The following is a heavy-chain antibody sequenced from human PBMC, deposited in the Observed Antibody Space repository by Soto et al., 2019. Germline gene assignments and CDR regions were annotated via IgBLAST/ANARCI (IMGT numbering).Heavy chain of an antibody. Sequence: ASVKVSCKASGYTFTGYFIHWVRQAPGQGLEWMGRINPNSGGTNYAQKFQGWVTMTRDTSISTAYMEVSRLTSDDTAVYYCARGLASNYFDYWGQGALVTVSS. CDR2: INPNSGGT. J-gene: IGHJ4*02. V-gene: IGHV1-2*04. D-gene: IGHD6-19*01. CDR1: GYTFTGYF. CDR3: ARGLASNYFDY.